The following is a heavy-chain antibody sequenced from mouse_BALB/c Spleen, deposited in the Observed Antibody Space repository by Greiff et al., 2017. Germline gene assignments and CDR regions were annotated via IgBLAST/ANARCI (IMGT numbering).Heavy chain of an antibody. CDR2: IWGGGST. D-gene: IGHD2-14*01. J-gene: IGHJ4*01. Sequence: QVQLQQSGPGLVAPSQSLSITCTVSGFSLTSYGVHWVRQPPGKGLEWLGVIWGGGSTNYNSALMTRLSISKDNSKSQVFLKMNSMQTDDTAMYYWAGDRGYYRYYHAMDYWGQGTSVTVSS. V-gene: IGHV2-9*02. CDR1: GFSLTSYG. CDR3: AGDRGYYRYYHAMDY.